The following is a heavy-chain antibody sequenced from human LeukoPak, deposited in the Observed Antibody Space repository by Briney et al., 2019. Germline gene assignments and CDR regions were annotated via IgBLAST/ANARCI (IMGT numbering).Heavy chain of an antibody. CDR1: GFPFSSIG. Sequence: GGSLSLSCAASGFPFSSIGMHWVRQAPGKGLEWGEVIWYDGSNKYYADSVKGRFTISIDNSKNTLYLQMNSLRAEDTAVYYCATLTVTTKNYYYYGMDVWGQGTTVTVSS. J-gene: IGHJ6*02. CDR3: ATLTVTTKNYYYYGMDV. D-gene: IGHD4-17*01. CDR2: IWYDGSNK. V-gene: IGHV3-33*01.